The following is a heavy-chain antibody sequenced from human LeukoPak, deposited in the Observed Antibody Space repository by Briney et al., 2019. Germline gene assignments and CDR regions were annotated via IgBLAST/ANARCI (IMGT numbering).Heavy chain of an antibody. J-gene: IGHJ4*02. CDR3: ARDPSTVVVVAATSDY. CDR1: GFTFSSYS. D-gene: IGHD2-15*01. V-gene: IGHV3-21*01. Sequence: GGSLRLSCAASGFTFSSYSMNWVRQAPGKGLEWVSSISSSSSYIYYADSVKGRFTISRDNAKNSLYLQINSLRDEDTAVYYCARDPSTVVVVAATSDYWGEGTLVTVSS. CDR2: ISSSSSYI.